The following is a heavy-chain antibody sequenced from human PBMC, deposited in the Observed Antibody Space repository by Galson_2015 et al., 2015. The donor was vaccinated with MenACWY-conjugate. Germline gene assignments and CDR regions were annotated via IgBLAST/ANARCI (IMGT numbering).Heavy chain of an antibody. CDR3: AKSDGDDYGMDV. Sequence: ETLSITCSVSGGSIRSYFWNWIRQPPGKVLEWIGYNSYSGSANYNPSLKSRVTISVDTSKNQFSLKLSSVTAADTAVYYCAKSDGDDYGMDVWGQGTTVIVSS. D-gene: IGHD4-17*01. J-gene: IGHJ6*02. CDR1: GGSIRSYF. V-gene: IGHV4-59*08. CDR2: NSYSGSA.